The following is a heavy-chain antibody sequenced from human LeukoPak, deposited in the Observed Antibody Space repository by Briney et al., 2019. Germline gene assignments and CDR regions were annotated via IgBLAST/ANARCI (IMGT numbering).Heavy chain of an antibody. CDR1: GFIFRTYS. CDR3: AKVLRIVVVTPPDY. V-gene: IGHV3-23*01. D-gene: IGHD2-21*02. Sequence: GGSLRLSCVTSGFIFRTYSMTWVRQAPGKGLEWVSIISNSGDATFYADSVKGRFTISRDNSKNTVYLQMDSLRVDETAVYYCAKVLRIVVVTPPDYWGQGTLVTVSS. J-gene: IGHJ4*02. CDR2: ISNSGDAT.